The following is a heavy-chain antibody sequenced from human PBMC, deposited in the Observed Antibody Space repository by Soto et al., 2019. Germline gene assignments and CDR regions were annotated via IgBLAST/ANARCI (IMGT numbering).Heavy chain of an antibody. CDR2: VSHDGGNT. CDR1: GFTFSDYA. CDR3: AKGGRQWLVTSDFNY. Sequence: GGSLRLSCAASGFTFSDYAMHWVRQAPGKGLEWVAVVSHDGGNTHYADYVKGRFTISRDSSKNTVSLEMTSLRAEDTAVYYCAKGGRQWLVTSDFNYWGQGALVTVSS. V-gene: IGHV3-30*18. J-gene: IGHJ4*02. D-gene: IGHD6-19*01.